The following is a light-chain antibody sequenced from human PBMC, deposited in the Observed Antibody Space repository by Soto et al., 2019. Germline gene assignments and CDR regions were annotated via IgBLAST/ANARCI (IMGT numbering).Light chain of an antibody. CDR1: QSISSY. CDR3: QQSYSTPWT. J-gene: IGKJ1*01. V-gene: IGKV1-39*01. Sequence: DIQMTQSPSSLSASVGDRVTITCRASQSISSYLNWYQQKPGKAPKLLIYAASSLQSGVPSRFSGSGSGTYFTLGISSLQPEDFATYYCQQSYSTPWTFGQGTKVKSN. CDR2: AAS.